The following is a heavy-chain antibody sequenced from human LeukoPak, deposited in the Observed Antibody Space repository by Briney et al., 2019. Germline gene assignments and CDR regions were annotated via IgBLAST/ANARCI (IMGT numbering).Heavy chain of an antibody. CDR2: INHSGST. CDR3: ARPSTWIAVAGKYFQH. Sequence: PSETLSLTCAVYGGPFSGYYWSWIRQPPGKGLEWIGEINHSGSTNYNPSLKSRVTISVDTSKNQFSLKLSSVTAADTAVYYCARPSTWIAVAGKYFQHWGQGTLVTVSS. CDR1: GGPFSGYY. D-gene: IGHD6-19*01. V-gene: IGHV4-34*01. J-gene: IGHJ1*01.